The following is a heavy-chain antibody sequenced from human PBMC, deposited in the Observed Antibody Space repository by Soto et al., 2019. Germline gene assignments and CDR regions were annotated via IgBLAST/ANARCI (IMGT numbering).Heavy chain of an antibody. Sequence: PSETLSLTCTVSGGSISSGGYFWSWIRQRPGKGLEWIGNIYYSGTTYYNPSFKSRFTISVDTSKNQFSLKLSSVTAADTAVYFCARVSIRSIFDYWGQGTLVTVSS. J-gene: IGHJ4*02. D-gene: IGHD2-2*02. V-gene: IGHV4-31*03. CDR3: ARVSIRSIFDY. CDR1: GGSISSGGYF. CDR2: IYYSGTT.